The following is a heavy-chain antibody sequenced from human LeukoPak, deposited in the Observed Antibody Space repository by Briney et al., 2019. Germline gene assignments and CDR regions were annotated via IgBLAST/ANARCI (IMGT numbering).Heavy chain of an antibody. Sequence: GGSLRLSCAASGFTFNIYAMHWVRQVAAKGLNWVTVISSDGSRKNYADSVKGRFTISRDNSKNTLYLQMNSLRAEDTAVYYCARDTALSLNLYGVVDFWGQGTLVTVSS. CDR2: ISSDGSRK. CDR3: ARDTALSLNLYGVVDF. V-gene: IGHV3-30-3*01. CDR1: GFTFNIYA. J-gene: IGHJ4*02. D-gene: IGHD2-21*02.